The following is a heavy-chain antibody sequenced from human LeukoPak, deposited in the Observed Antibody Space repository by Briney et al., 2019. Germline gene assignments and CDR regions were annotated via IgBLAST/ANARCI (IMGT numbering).Heavy chain of an antibody. CDR1: GYSISTGYY. J-gene: IGHJ6*03. CDR2: IYHSGST. Sequence: SETLSLTCTVPGYSISTGYYWGWIRQPPGKGLQWIGSIYHSGSTYYNPSLKSRVTISLDTSKNQFSLKLSSVTAADTAVYYCARDPSVTTTYYYYYMDLWGKGTTVTVSS. CDR3: ARDPSVTTTYYYYYMDL. V-gene: IGHV4-38-2*02. D-gene: IGHD4-17*01.